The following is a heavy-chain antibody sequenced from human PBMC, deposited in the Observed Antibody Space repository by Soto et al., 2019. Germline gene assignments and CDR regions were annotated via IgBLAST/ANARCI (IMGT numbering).Heavy chain of an antibody. J-gene: IGHJ2*01. Sequence: QITLKESGPTLVKPTQTLTLTCTFSGFSLSTSGVGVGWIRQPPGKALEWLALIYWDDDKRYSPSLKSRLTITKDTSKNQVVLTMTNMDPVDTATYYCAHSTGRETTVTTLHWYFDLWGRGTLVTVSS. CDR1: GFSLSTSGVG. V-gene: IGHV2-5*02. D-gene: IGHD4-17*01. CDR3: AHSTGRETTVTTLHWYFDL. CDR2: IYWDDDK.